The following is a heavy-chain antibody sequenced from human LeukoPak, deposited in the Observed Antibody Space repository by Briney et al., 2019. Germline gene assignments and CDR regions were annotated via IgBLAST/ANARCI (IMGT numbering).Heavy chain of an antibody. Sequence: PSETLSLTCAVYGGSFSGYYWSWIRQPPGKGLEWIGEINHSGSTNYNPSLKSRVTISVDTSKNQFSLKLSSVTAADTAVYYCARGTLNGTGYSSSWYLPVPNLFDPYYYYGMDVWGQGTTVTVSS. CDR3: ARGTLNGTGYSSSWYLPVPNLFDPYYYYGMDV. CDR1: GGSFSGYY. V-gene: IGHV4-34*01. D-gene: IGHD6-13*01. J-gene: IGHJ6*02. CDR2: INHSGST.